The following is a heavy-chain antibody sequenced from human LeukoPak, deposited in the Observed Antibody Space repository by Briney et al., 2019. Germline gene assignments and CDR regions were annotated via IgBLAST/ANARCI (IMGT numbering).Heavy chain of an antibody. D-gene: IGHD4-17*01. V-gene: IGHV1-2*02. J-gene: IGHJ6*03. CDR1: GYTFTEYY. Sequence: VASARVSCKASGYTFTEYYIHWVRQAPGQGLEWMGWINPNTGGTNYAQKLRGRVTMTSVTSITTAYMELSRLTSDDTAVYYCAKNKVTSAYNYYYMDVWGTGTTVTVSS. CDR2: INPNTGGT. CDR3: AKNKVTSAYNYYYMDV.